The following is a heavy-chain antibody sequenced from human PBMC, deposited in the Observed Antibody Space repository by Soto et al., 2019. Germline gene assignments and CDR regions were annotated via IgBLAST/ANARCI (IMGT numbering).Heavy chain of an antibody. CDR3: ARERSSGAFDI. Sequence: QVQLVQSGAEVKKPRASVKVSCKTSGYTFTSYDINWVRQATGQGLEWMGWMNPNSANTAYAQKFQGRVTMTRNTSIITAYMELSSLRSEDTAVYYCARERSSGAFDIWGQGTMVNVSS. J-gene: IGHJ3*02. D-gene: IGHD1-26*01. V-gene: IGHV1-8*01. CDR1: GYTFTSYD. CDR2: MNPNSANT.